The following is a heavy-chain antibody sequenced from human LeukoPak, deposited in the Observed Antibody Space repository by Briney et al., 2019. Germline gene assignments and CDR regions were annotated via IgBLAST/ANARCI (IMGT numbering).Heavy chain of an antibody. CDR1: GGSISSSSYY. V-gene: IGHV3-23*01. CDR2: IRPRGDGT. Sequence: ETLSLTCTVSGGSISSSSYYWGWIRQPPGKGLEWVSAIRPRGDGTYYADSVKGRFTVSRDNSKNTLYLQMNSLRAEDTAVYYCASGQRVFDYWGQGTLVTVSS. CDR3: ASGQRVFDY. D-gene: IGHD6-25*01. J-gene: IGHJ4*02.